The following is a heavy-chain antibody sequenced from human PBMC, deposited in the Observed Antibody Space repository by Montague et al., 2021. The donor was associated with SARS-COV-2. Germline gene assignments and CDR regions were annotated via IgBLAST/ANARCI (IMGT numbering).Heavy chain of an antibody. V-gene: IGHV6-1*01. Sequence: CAISGDSVSSNSAAWNWIRQSPSRGPEWLGRTYYRSKWYNEYAVXVNSRITINPDTSKNQFSLQVNSVTPEDTAVYYCARGADRYYFYGMDVWGQGTTVTVSS. CDR3: ARGADRYYFYGMDV. J-gene: IGHJ6*02. CDR1: GDSVSSNSAA. CDR2: TYYRSKWYN. D-gene: IGHD6-19*01.